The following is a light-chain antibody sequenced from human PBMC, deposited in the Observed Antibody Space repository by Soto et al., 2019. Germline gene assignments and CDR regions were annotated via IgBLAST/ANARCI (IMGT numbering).Light chain of an antibody. Sequence: QSALTQPASVSGSPGQSITISCSGISSDVGSYKLVSWYQQHPGKAPKLMIYEGNKRPSGVSNRFSSSNSGNTASLTISGLQAEDEADYYCRSYAGSGTWVFGGGTKLTVL. J-gene: IGLJ3*02. CDR1: SSDVGSYKL. CDR2: EGN. V-gene: IGLV2-23*01. CDR3: RSYAGSGTWV.